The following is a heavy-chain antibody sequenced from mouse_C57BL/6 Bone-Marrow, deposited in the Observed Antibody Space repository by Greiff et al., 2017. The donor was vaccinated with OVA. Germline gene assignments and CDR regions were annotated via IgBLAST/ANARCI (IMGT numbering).Heavy chain of an antibody. J-gene: IGHJ1*03. Sequence: QVQLQQSGAELVRPGTSVKVSCKASGYAFTNYLIEWVQQRPGQGLEWIGVINPGSGGTNYNEKFKGKATLTADKSSSTAYMQLSSLTSEDSAVYFWARYGRGKLYYGNYGYFDVWGTGTTVTVSS. CDR3: ARYGRGKLYYGNYGYFDV. V-gene: IGHV1-54*01. CDR1: GYAFTNYL. D-gene: IGHD2-1*01. CDR2: INPGSGGT.